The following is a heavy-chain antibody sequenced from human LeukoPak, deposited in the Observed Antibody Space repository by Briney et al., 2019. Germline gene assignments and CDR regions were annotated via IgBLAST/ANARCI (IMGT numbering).Heavy chain of an antibody. CDR1: GGSISSYY. V-gene: IGHV4-59*01. D-gene: IGHD6-19*01. CDR3: ARELAVAGIDAFDI. CDR2: IYYSGST. J-gene: IGHJ3*02. Sequence: SETLSLTCTVSGGSISSYYWSWIRQPPGKGLEWIGYIYYSGSTNYNPSLKSRVTISVDTSKNQFSLKLSSVTAADTAVYYCARELAVAGIDAFDIWGQGTMVTVSS.